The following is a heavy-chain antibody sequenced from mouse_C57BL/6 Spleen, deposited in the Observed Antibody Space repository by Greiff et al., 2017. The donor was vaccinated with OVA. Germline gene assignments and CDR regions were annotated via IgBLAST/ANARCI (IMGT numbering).Heavy chain of an antibody. V-gene: IGHV1-76*01. Sequence: QVQLKESGAELVRPGASVKLSCKASGYTFTDYYINWVKQRPGQGLEWIARIYPGSGNTYYNEKFKGKATLTAEKSSRTAYMQLSSLTSEDSAVYFCARSDGYYWGQGTTLTVSS. D-gene: IGHD2-3*01. CDR2: IYPGSGNT. CDR3: ARSDGYY. J-gene: IGHJ2*01. CDR1: GYTFTDYY.